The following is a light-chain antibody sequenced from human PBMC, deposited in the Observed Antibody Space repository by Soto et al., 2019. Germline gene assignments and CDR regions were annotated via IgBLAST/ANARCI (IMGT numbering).Light chain of an antibody. CDR3: LQHNTYPLT. CDR2: AAS. CDR1: QDIGNY. J-gene: IGKJ4*01. Sequence: DIQMTQSPSAMSASVGDRVTITCRASQDIGNYLAWFQQKPGKVPKRLIYAASRLQDGVPSMFSCSGSGTEFTLTISSLQPEDFATYYCLQHNTYPLTFGGGNKVEIK. V-gene: IGKV1-17*03.